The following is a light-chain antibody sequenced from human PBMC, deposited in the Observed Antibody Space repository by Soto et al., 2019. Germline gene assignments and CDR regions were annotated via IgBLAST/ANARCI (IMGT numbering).Light chain of an antibody. CDR1: QTASNNY. Sequence: EIVLTQSPGTLSLSPGERATLSCRASQTASNNYLAWYQQKPGQAPRLLIYGASSRATGIPDRFSGSGSGTDFTLTISRLEPEDFAVYYCQQYNKSFMYSFGQGTNLEIK. J-gene: IGKJ2*01. V-gene: IGKV3-20*01. CDR3: QQYNKSFMYS. CDR2: GAS.